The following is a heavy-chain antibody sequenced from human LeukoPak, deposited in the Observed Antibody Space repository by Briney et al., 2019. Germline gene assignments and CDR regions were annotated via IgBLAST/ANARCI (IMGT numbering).Heavy chain of an antibody. CDR2: IYYSGST. CDR3: AREDTTSARFDY. CDR1: GGSISSYY. J-gene: IGHJ4*02. Sequence: SETLSLTCTVSGGSISSYYRSWIRQPPGKGLEWIGYIYYSGSTNYNPSLKSRVTISVDTSKNQLSLKLSSVTAADTAVYYRAREDTTSARFDYWGQGTLVTVSS. V-gene: IGHV4-59*01. D-gene: IGHD1-1*01.